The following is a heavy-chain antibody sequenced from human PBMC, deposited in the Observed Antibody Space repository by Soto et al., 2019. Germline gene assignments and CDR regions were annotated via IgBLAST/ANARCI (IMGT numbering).Heavy chain of an antibody. CDR2: IYYSGST. J-gene: IGHJ4*02. CDR1: GGSISSYY. V-gene: IGHV4-59*08. Sequence: SETLSLTCTVSGGSISSYYWSWIRQPPGKGLEWIGYIYYSGSTNHNPSLKSRVTISVDTSKNQFSLKLSSVTAADTAVYYCARLGGLYGSGSYYYFDYWGQGTLVTVSS. CDR3: ARLGGLYGSGSYYYFDY. D-gene: IGHD3-10*01.